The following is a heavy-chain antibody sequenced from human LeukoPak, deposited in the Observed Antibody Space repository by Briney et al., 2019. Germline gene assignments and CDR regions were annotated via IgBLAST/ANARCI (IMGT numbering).Heavy chain of an antibody. CDR3: ARDLGYSYGYYYYYGMDV. D-gene: IGHD5-18*01. CDR1: GFTFRNFG. V-gene: IGHV3-30*03. CDR2: ISDDGSNK. Sequence: PGGSLRLSCAASGFTFRNFGMHWVRQAPGKGLEWVALISDDGSNKFYADSVKGRFTISRDNSKNSLYLQMNSLRAEDTAVYYCARDLGYSYGYYYYYGMDVWGQGTTVTVSS. J-gene: IGHJ6*02.